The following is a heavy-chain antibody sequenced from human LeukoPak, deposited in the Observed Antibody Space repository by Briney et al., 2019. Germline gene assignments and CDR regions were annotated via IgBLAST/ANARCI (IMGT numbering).Heavy chain of an antibody. D-gene: IGHD2-2*01. Sequence: GGSLRLSCAASGFTFSSYSMNWVRQAPGKGLEWVSSISSSSHIYYADSVKGRFTISRDNGKNSLYLLMNSLRAEDTAVYYCARDYLVVPAAMWWFDPWGQGTLVTVSS. V-gene: IGHV3-21*01. J-gene: IGHJ5*02. CDR3: ARDYLVVPAAMWWFDP. CDR2: ISSSSHI. CDR1: GFTFSSYS.